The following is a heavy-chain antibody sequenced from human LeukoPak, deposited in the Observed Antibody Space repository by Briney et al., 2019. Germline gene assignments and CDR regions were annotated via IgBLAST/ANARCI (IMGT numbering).Heavy chain of an antibody. Sequence: GESLKISCKGSGYGFTSYWISWVRQMPGKGLEWMWRIDPSDSYTNYSPSFQGHVTISADKSISTAYLQWSSLKASDTAMYYCARVWYCSSSSCYQIDYWGQGTLVPVSS. V-gene: IGHV5-10-1*01. CDR1: GYGFTSYW. J-gene: IGHJ4*02. CDR3: ARVWYCSSSSCYQIDY. D-gene: IGHD2-2*01. CDR2: IDPSDSYT.